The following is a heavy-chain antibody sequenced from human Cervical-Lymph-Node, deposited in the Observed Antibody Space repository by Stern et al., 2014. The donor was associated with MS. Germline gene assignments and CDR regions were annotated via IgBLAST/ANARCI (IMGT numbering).Heavy chain of an antibody. J-gene: IGHJ4*02. CDR2: VEPNSGFT. D-gene: IGHD1-26*01. Sequence: QVQLVQSGAEVKKPGASVKVSCKASGYTFTGHYVHWVRQAPGQGLEWMGLVEPNSGFTNYAPRFQGSVTMTRDTSISTAYMEVTRLRSDDTAVYYCARDGDSGSLYEEFDYWGQGTPVTVSS. CDR1: GYTFTGHY. CDR3: ARDGDSGSLYEEFDY. V-gene: IGHV1-2*06.